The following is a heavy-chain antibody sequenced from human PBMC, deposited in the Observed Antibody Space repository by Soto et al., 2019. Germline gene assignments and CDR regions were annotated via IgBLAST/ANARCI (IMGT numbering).Heavy chain of an antibody. CDR3: ANTPAVTPGYHMDA. V-gene: IGHV3-23*01. CDR2: ISGSGGST. Sequence: GGSLRLSCAASGFTFSSYAMSWVRQAPGKGLEWVSAISGSGGSTYYADSVKGRFTISRDNSKNTLYLQMNSLRAEDTAVYYCANTPAVTPGYHMDAWGKGTTVTVSS. D-gene: IGHD4-17*01. CDR1: GFTFSSYA. J-gene: IGHJ6*03.